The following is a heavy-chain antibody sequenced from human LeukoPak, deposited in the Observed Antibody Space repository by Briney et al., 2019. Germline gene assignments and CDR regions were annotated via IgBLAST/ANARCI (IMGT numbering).Heavy chain of an antibody. V-gene: IGHV4-4*07. Sequence: PPETLSLTSTVPGGSISSSSGSWIRHPAGRGRKWIGRIYPSGSTNSNPSLKSRVTMSVDTSKNQFSLKLSSVTAADTAVYYCARGCRGCAFGIWGQGTMVTVSS. D-gene: IGHD3-10*01. CDR1: GGSISSSS. CDR3: ARGCRGCAFGI. CDR2: IYPSGST. J-gene: IGHJ3*02.